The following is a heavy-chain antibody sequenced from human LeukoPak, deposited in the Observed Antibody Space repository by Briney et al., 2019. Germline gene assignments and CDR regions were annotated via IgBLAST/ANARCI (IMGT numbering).Heavy chain of an antibody. CDR3: ARARFGYNRGPFDY. D-gene: IGHD5-24*01. V-gene: IGHV3-30-3*01. J-gene: IGHJ4*02. CDR1: GFTFSTHW. Sequence: GGSLRLSCAASGFTFSTHWMHCARQAPGKGLEWVAFISYDGSNKHYADSVKGRFTISRDNSKNTLYLQMNSLRPEDTAVYYCARARFGYNRGPFDYWGQGILVTVSS. CDR2: ISYDGSNK.